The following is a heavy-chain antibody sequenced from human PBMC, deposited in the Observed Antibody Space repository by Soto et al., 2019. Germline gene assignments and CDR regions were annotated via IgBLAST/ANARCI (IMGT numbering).Heavy chain of an antibody. CDR1: GGSISSYY. CDR3: ARYDFWSGYDDY. V-gene: IGHV4-59*01. J-gene: IGHJ4*02. Sequence: SETLSLTCTVSGGSISSYYWSWIRQPPGKGLEWIGYIYYSGSTNYNPSLKSRVTISVDTSKNQFSLKLSSVTAADTAVYYCARYDFWSGYDDYWGQGTLVTVSS. D-gene: IGHD3-3*01. CDR2: IYYSGST.